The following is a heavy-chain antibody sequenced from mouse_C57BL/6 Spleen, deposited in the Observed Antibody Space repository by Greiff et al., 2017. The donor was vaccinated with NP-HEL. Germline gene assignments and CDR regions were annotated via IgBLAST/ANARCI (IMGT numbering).Heavy chain of an antibody. V-gene: IGHV2-5*01. CDR3: AKGATVADWYFDV. D-gene: IGHD1-1*01. J-gene: IGHJ1*03. Sequence: VHLVESGPGLVQPSPSLSLTCTVSGFSLTSYGVHWVRQSPGQGLEWLGVIWRGGSTAYNAAFMSRLSITKDNSKSQVFYKMNSLQADDAAIYYCAKGATVADWYFDVWGTGTTVTVSS. CDR2: IWRGGST. CDR1: GFSLTSYG.